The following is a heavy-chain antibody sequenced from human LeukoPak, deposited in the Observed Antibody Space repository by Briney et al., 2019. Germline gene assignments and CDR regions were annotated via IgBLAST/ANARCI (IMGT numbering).Heavy chain of an antibody. D-gene: IGHD2-15*01. CDR2: ISGSGDST. J-gene: IGHJ4*02. Sequence: GGSLRLSCAASEFTFSNYAMNWVRQAPGKGLEWVSAISGSGDSTYYADSVKGRFTISRDNSKNTMYLQMNSLRAEDTAVYYCAKGARLYCSAVSCYLGDYWGQGTLVTVSS. CDR3: AKGARLYCSAVSCYLGDY. V-gene: IGHV3-23*01. CDR1: EFTFSNYA.